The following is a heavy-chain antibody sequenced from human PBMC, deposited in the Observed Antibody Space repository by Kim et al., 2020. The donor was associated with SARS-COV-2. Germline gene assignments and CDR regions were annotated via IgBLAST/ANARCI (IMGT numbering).Heavy chain of an antibody. V-gene: IGHV1-18*01. Sequence: KLQGRVTMTTDTSTSTAYMELRSLRSDDTAVYYCARDPRLLLPTYGMDVWGQGTTVTVSS. CDR3: ARDPRLLLPTYGMDV. D-gene: IGHD3-10*01. J-gene: IGHJ6*02.